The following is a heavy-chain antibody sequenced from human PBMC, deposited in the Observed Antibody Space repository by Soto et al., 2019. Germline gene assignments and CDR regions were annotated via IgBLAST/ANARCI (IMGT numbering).Heavy chain of an antibody. D-gene: IGHD3-16*01. J-gene: IGHJ6*03. CDR3: AKALRFTFTTGYYMDV. Sequence: EVQLLESGGGLVQPGGSLRLSCAASGFTVSSYAMSWVRQAPGKGLEWVSVISGSGSTYSADSVKGRFTISRDSSKNTVYLQMNSLRAADTAVYYCAKALRFTFTTGYYMDVCGRGTTVTVSS. CDR2: ISGSGST. V-gene: IGHV3-23*01. CDR1: GFTVSSYA.